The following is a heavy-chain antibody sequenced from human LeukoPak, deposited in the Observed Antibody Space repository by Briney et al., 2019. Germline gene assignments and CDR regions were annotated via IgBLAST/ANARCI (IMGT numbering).Heavy chain of an antibody. J-gene: IGHJ4*02. V-gene: IGHV6-1*01. CDR3: ARRVAGTGFDY. CDR1: GDSVSRNSGG. D-gene: IGHD6-19*01. CDR2: TYQRSQWRN. Sequence: SQTLSLTCALSGDSVSRNSGGWNWLRQSPSRGLEWQGRTYQRSQWRNDYAPSVNSRVPINPDTSKNQFSLELKSVTPEDTAVYYCARRVAGTGFDYWDQGTLVTVSP.